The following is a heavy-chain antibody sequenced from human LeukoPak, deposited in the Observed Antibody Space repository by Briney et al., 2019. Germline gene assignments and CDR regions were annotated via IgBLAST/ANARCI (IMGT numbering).Heavy chain of an antibody. V-gene: IGHV1-2*02. CDR1: GYTFTGYY. CDR2: INPNSGGT. CDR3: ARVMVRGVIIPVDY. J-gene: IGHJ4*02. D-gene: IGHD3-10*01. Sequence: ASVKVSCKASGYTFTGYYMHWVRQAPGQGLEWMGWINPNSGGTNYAQKFQGRVTMPRDTSISTAYMELSRLRSDDTAVYYCARVMVRGVIIPVDYWGQGTLVTVSS.